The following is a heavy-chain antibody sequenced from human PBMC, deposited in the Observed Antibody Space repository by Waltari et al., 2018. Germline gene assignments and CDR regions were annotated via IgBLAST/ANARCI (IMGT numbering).Heavy chain of an antibody. D-gene: IGHD3-22*01. CDR2: LYTSGST. CDR3: ARGDSSGYYY. CDR1: GGSISSGSYY. V-gene: IGHV4-61*09. J-gene: IGHJ4*02. Sequence: QVQLQESGPGLVKPSQTLSLTCTVPGGSISSGSYYWRWIRQPAGKGLEWIGYLYTSGSTNYNPSLKSRVTISVDTSKNQFSLKLSSVTAADTAVYYCARGDSSGYYYWGQGTLVTVSS.